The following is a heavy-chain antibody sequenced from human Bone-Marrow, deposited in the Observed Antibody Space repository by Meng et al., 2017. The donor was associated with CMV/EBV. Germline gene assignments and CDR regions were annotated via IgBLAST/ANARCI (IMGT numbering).Heavy chain of an antibody. V-gene: IGHV5-51*01. CDR1: GYNFASYS. J-gene: IGHJ3*01. CDR2: IWPGDSDT. Sequence: GGSLRLSCKGSGYNFASYSFGGVRQMPGKGLEWMGFIWPGDSDTRYSPSFQGQVTISADKSISTAYLQWGSLKASDTVMYYCARHVELELPADAFDVWGQGTMVTVSS. D-gene: IGHD1-7*01. CDR3: ARHVELELPADAFDV.